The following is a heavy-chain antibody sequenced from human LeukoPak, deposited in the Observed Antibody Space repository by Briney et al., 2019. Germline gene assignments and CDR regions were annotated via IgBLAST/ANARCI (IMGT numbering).Heavy chain of an antibody. CDR1: GGLIGSGFY. V-gene: IGHV4-61*02. CDR2: IYTSGIT. D-gene: IGHD6-6*01. Sequence: SQTLSLTCTVSGGLIGSGFYWSWIRQPAGKGLEWIGRIYTSGITNYNPCLKSRVTISADTSKNQFFLKLSSVTAADTAVYYCARVPGVRSSSIVHGFDIWGQGTSVTVSS. J-gene: IGHJ3*02. CDR3: ARVPGVRSSSIVHGFDI.